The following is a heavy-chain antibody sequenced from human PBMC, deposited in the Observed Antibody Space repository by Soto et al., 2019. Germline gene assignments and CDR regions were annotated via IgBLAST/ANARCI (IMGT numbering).Heavy chain of an antibody. J-gene: IGHJ6*02. CDR3: ARVSWREKYGMDV. CDR1: GFTFSDSY. Sequence: QVQLVESGGGLVKPGGSLRLSCAASGFTFSDSYMSWIRQAPGKGLEWISYITFSGNTVYYADSLKGRFTISRDNAKNSLYRQMNRLRAEDTAVYYCARVSWREKYGMDVWGQGTTVTVSS. V-gene: IGHV3-11*01. CDR2: ITFSGNTV.